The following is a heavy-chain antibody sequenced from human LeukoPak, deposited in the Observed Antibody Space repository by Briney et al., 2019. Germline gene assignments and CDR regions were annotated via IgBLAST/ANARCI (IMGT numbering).Heavy chain of an antibody. V-gene: IGHV4-59*12. CDR3: ARGSPNCSGGSCYSGWFDP. CDR1: GGSMNSYY. D-gene: IGHD2-15*01. J-gene: IGHJ5*02. Sequence: SETLSLTCTVSGGSMNSYYWSWIRQPPGKGLEWIGYIYYSGSTNYNPSLKSRVTISVDTSKNQFSLKLSSVTAADTAVYYCARGSPNCSGGSCYSGWFDPWGQGTLVTVSS. CDR2: IYYSGST.